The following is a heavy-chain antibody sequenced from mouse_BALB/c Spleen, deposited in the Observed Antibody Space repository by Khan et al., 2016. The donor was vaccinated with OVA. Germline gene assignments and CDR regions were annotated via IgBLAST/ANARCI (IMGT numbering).Heavy chain of an antibody. Sequence: VQLQESGPGLVAPSQSLSITCTVSGFSLTGYGVNWVRQPPGKGLEWLGMIWGDGSTDYNSRLKSSLSISTDKSKSQVFFKMNSLQTDDTAMYYCARYDYDVGFDVWGAGTTVTVSS. CDR3: ARYDYDVGFDV. V-gene: IGHV2-6-7*01. J-gene: IGHJ1*01. CDR2: IWGDGST. CDR1: GFSLTGYG. D-gene: IGHD2-4*01.